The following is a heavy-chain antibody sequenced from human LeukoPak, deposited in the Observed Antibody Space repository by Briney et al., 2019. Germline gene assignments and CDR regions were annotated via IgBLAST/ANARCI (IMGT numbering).Heavy chain of an antibody. J-gene: IGHJ4*02. CDR3: ARRLAGTGFDY. CDR2: IYYSGST. D-gene: IGHD6-19*01. CDR1: GGSISSYY. V-gene: IGHV4-59*08. Sequence: SETLSLTCTVSGGSISSYYWRWIRQPPGKGLEWIGYIYYSGSTNYNPSLKSRVTISVDTSKNQFSLKLSSVTAADTAVYYCARRLAGTGFDYWGQGTLVTVSS.